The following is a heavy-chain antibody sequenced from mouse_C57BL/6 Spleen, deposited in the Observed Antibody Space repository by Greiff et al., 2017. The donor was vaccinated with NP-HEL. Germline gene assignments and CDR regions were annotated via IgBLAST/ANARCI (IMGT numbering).Heavy chain of an antibody. J-gene: IGHJ3*01. CDR2: ILPGSGST. V-gene: IGHV1-9*01. CDR1: GYTFTGYW. Sequence: QVQLKESGAELMKPGASVKLSCKATGYTFTGYWIEWVKQRPGHGLEWIGEILPGSGSTNYNEKFKGKATFTADTSSNTAYMQLSSLTTEDSAIYYCARCDRMGYPAYWGQGTLVTVSA. D-gene: IGHD2-10*02. CDR3: ARCDRMGYPAY.